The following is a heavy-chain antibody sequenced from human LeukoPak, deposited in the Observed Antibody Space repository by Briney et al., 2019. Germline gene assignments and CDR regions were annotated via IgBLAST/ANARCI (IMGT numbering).Heavy chain of an antibody. J-gene: IGHJ4*02. V-gene: IGHV3-30*04. CDR3: ARDLNPLYYYDSSGYYFGY. CDR1: GFTFSSYA. CDR2: ISYDGSNK. Sequence: GGSLRLSCAASGFTFSSYAMHWVRQAPGKGLEWVAVISYDGSNKYYADSVKGRFTISRDNSKNTLYLQMNSLRAEDTAVYYCARDLNPLYYYDSSGYYFGYWGQGTLVTVSS. D-gene: IGHD3-22*01.